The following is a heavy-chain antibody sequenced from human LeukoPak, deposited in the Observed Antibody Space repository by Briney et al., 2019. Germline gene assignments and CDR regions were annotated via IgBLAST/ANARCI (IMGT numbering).Heavy chain of an antibody. CDR1: GFTVSSNY. CDR2: IYSGGSI. J-gene: IGHJ4*02. CDR3: VRVVGDFWSGYHFDY. D-gene: IGHD3-3*01. Sequence: GGSLRLSCAASGFTVSSNYMSWVRQAPGKGLEWVSVIYSGGSIYYTDSVKGRFTISRDNAMNSLYLQMSSLRAEDTAVYYCVRVVGDFWSGYHFDYWGQGTLVTVSS. V-gene: IGHV3-66*01.